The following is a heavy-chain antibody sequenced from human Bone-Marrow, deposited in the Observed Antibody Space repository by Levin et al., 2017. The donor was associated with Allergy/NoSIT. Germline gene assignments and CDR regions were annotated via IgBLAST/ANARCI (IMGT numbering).Heavy chain of an antibody. D-gene: IGHD3-10*01. V-gene: IGHV1-46*01. CDR1: GYTFTNHH. J-gene: IGHJ4*02. CDR3: VRDLCGIDDTCRGGNF. CDR2: INPSDGDT. Sequence: ASVKVSCKASGYTFTNHHLYWVRQAPGQGLEWMGTINPSDGDTRYAQKLQGRLTMTRDTSTSILYMEMSGLRSEDTALYYCVRDLCGIDDTCRGGNFWGQGTLVTVSS.